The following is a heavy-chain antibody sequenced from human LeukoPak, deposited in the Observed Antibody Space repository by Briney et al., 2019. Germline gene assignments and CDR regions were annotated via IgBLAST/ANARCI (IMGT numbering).Heavy chain of an antibody. V-gene: IGHV3-7*03. CDR3: AREKNGDYPYYFDY. Sequence: GGSLRLSCAASGFTFSSYWMSWVRQAPGKGLEWVANIKQDGSEKYYVDSVKGRFTISRDNAKNSLYLQMNSLRAEDTAVYYCAREKNGDYPYYFDYWGQGTLVTVSS. CDR2: IKQDGSEK. D-gene: IGHD4-17*01. J-gene: IGHJ4*02. CDR1: GFTFSSYW.